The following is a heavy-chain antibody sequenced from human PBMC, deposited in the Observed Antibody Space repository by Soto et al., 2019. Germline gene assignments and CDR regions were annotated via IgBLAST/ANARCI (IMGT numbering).Heavy chain of an antibody. D-gene: IGHD3-10*01. CDR2: IIPMFGTA. J-gene: IGHJ5*02. CDR3: ARCWITMVRGVVNWFDP. CDR1: GGTFSSYA. Sequence: QVQLVQSGAEVKKPGSSVKVSCKASGGTFSSYAISWVRQAPGQGLEWMGGIIPMFGTANYAQKFQGRVTITADESTSTAYMELSSLRSEDTAVYYCARCWITMVRGVVNWFDPWGQGTLVTVSS. V-gene: IGHV1-69*01.